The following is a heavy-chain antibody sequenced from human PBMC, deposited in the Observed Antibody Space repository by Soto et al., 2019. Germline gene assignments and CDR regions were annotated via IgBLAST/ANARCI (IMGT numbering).Heavy chain of an antibody. CDR3: ARRWLRYYDY. CDR1: GYTFTTHA. J-gene: IGHJ4*02. D-gene: IGHD5-12*01. CDR2: VNTGNGNT. Sequence: ASVKVSCKTSGYTFTTHAIHWLRQAPGQSVEGMGWVNTGNGNTKYSQSVQDRLTITRDTSASTAYMELSSLSSEDSAVYYCARRWLRYYDYWGKGTLVTVSS. V-gene: IGHV1-3*04.